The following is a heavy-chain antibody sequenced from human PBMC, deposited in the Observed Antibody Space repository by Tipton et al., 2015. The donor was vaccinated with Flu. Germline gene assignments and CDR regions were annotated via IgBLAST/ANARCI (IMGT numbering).Heavy chain of an antibody. J-gene: IGHJ4*02. D-gene: IGHD1-26*01. V-gene: IGHV4-61*02. CDR1: GGSISSGSYY. CDR3: ARLSGSYALDY. CDR2: IYTSGST. Sequence: TLSLTCTVSGGSISSGSYYWSWIRQPAGKGLEWIGRIYTSGSTNYNPSLKSRVTISVDTSKNQFSLTLSSVTAADTAVYYCARLSGSYALDYWAQGTLVTVSS.